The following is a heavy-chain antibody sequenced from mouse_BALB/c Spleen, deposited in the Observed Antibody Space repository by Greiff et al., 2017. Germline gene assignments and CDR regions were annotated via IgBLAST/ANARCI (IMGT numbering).Heavy chain of an antibody. D-gene: IGHD2-10*02. CDR2: ISNLAYSI. Sequence: EVQGVESGGGLVQPGGSRKLSCAASGFTFSDYGMAWVRQAPGKGPEWVAFISNLAYSIYYADTVTGRFTISRENAKNTLYLEMSSLRSEDTAMYYCARDGGYGNYVGFDYWGKGTTLTVSS. J-gene: IGHJ2*01. CDR1: GFTFSDYG. CDR3: ARDGGYGNYVGFDY. V-gene: IGHV5-15*02.